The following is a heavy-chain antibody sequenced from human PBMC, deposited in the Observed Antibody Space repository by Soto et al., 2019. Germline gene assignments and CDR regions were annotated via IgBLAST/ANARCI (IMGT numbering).Heavy chain of an antibody. CDR2: IKQDGGEA. Sequence: GGSLRLSCAASGFIFSSYWLSWVRQAPGKGPEWVANIKQDGGEAYYVDSVKGRFTISRDNAKNSLYLQMNSLRAEDTAVYYCARNLYDYVWGTPHLDPWGQGTLVTVSS. CDR3: ARNLYDYVWGTPHLDP. V-gene: IGHV3-7*01. CDR1: GFIFSSYW. D-gene: IGHD3-16*01. J-gene: IGHJ5*02.